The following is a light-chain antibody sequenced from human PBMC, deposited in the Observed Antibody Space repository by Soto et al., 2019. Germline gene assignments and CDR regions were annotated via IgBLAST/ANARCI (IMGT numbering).Light chain of an antibody. J-gene: IGKJ1*01. V-gene: IGKV3-15*01. Sequence: EIVMTQSPVTLSVSPGERAPLSCRASQTVSINLAWLQQKPGQAPRLLIYNTSTRAAGIPARFSGSGSGTEFTLTISSLQSEDFAVYYCQQYNNWPRTFGQGTKVEIK. CDR2: NTS. CDR1: QTVSIN. CDR3: QQYNNWPRT.